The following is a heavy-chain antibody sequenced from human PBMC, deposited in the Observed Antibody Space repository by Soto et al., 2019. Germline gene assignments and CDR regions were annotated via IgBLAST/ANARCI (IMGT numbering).Heavy chain of an antibody. V-gene: IGHV1-46*01. CDR1: GYTFTSYY. J-gene: IGHJ4*02. D-gene: IGHD3-22*01. Sequence: ASVKVSCKASGYTFTSYYMHWVRQAPGQGFEWMGIINPSGGSTSYAQKFQGRVTMTRDTSTSTVYMELSSLRSEDTAVYYCARDYYDSSGYNGLFTDYWGQGTLVTVSS. CDR2: INPSGGST. CDR3: ARDYYDSSGYNGLFTDY.